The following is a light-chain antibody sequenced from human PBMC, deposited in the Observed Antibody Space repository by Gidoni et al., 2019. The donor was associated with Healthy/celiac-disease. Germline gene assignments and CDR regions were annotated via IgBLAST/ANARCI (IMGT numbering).Light chain of an antibody. V-gene: IGKV1-9*01. J-gene: IGKJ2*01. CDR3: QQLNSYPRNT. CDR2: AAS. CDR1: QGISSY. Sequence: DIQLTQSPSFLSASVGDRVTNTCRASQGISSYLAWYQQKPGKAPKLLIYAASTLQSGVPSRFSGSGSGTEFTLTISSLQPEDFATYYCQQLNSYPRNTFGQGTKLEIK.